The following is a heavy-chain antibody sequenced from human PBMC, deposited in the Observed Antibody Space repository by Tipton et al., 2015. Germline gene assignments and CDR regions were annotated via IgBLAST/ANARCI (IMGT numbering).Heavy chain of an antibody. J-gene: IGHJ4*02. D-gene: IGHD4-23*01. V-gene: IGHV4-59*07. CDR3: ARARGRHGGLFDS. CDR2: IQYSGGT. CDR1: GGSFSDYY. Sequence: TLSLTCTVSGGSFSDYYWSWIRQSPGEELQWIGYIQYSGGTNYNPSLESRVSMSVDTSKTQFSLEMRSVTATDTAVYYCARARGRHGGLFDSWGQGTLVTVSS.